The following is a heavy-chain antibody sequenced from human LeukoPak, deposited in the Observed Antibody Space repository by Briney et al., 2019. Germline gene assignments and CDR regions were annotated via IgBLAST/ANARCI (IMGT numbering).Heavy chain of an antibody. D-gene: IGHD3-22*01. CDR1: GGSISSSSYY. Sequence: PSETLSLTCTVSGGSISSSSYYWGWIRQPPGKGLEWIGTIYSGGSTYYNPSLKRRVTISVDTSKNQFSLRLSSVTAADTAVYYCARILIYYDSSGYPYYFDYWGQGTLVTVSS. CDR3: ARILIYYDSSGYPYYFDY. CDR2: IYSGGST. V-gene: IGHV4-39*07. J-gene: IGHJ4*02.